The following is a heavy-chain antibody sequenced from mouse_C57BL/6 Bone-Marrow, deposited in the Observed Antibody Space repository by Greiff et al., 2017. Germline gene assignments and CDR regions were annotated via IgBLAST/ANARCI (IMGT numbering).Heavy chain of an antibody. CDR1: GYTFTSSG. D-gene: IGHD1-1*01. Sequence: QVQLQQSGAELARPGASVKLSCKASGYTFTSSGISWVKQRTGQGLEWIGEIYPRSGNTYYNEKFKGKATLTADKSSRTAYMELRSLTSEDSAVYFFSFITTVVAPYWGQGTTLTVSS. CDR2: IYPRSGNT. CDR3: SFITTVVAPY. J-gene: IGHJ2*01. V-gene: IGHV1-81*01.